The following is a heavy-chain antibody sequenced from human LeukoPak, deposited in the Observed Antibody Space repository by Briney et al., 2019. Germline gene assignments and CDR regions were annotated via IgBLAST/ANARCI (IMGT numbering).Heavy chain of an antibody. J-gene: IGHJ3*02. CDR3: VKVRSGHLLVDAFDI. Sequence: GGSLRLSCAASGLTFSRYWMTWFRQAPGKGLEWVANIKQDGSNKYYADSVKGRFTISRDNSKNTLYLQMNSLRAEDTAVYYCVKVRSGHLLVDAFDIWGQGTMVTVS. CDR2: IKQDGSNK. V-gene: IGHV3-7*01. D-gene: IGHD3-22*01. CDR1: GLTFSRYW.